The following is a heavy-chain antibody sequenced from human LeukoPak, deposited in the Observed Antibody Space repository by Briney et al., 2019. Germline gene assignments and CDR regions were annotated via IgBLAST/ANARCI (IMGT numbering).Heavy chain of an antibody. V-gene: IGHV4-61*02. J-gene: IGHJ4*02. Sequence: PSETLSLTCTVSGGSISSGSYYWSWIRQPAGKGLQWIGRIYTSGSTNYNPSLKSRVTISVDTSKNQFSLKLSSVTAADTAVYYCARYAVQYYFDYWGQGTLVTVSS. CDR3: ARYAVQYYFDY. CDR1: GGSISSGSYY. D-gene: IGHD1-1*01. CDR2: IYTSGST.